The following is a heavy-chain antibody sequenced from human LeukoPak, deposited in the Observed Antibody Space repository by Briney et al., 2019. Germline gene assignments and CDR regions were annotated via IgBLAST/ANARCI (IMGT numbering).Heavy chain of an antibody. D-gene: IGHD3-22*01. CDR1: GASISSHY. CDR2: IYYSGST. J-gene: IGHJ6*02. CDR3: ARDYYDSSGYYYYYYGMDV. Sequence: SETLSLTCSVSGASISSHYWSWIRQPPGKGLEWIGYIYYSGSTNYNPSLKSRVTISVDTSKNQFSLKLSSVTAADTAVYYCARDYYDSSGYYYYYYGMDVWGQGTTVTVSS. V-gene: IGHV4-59*11.